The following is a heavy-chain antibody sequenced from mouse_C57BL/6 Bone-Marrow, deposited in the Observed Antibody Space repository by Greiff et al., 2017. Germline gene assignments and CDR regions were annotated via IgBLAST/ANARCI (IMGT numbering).Heavy chain of an antibody. J-gene: IGHJ1*03. D-gene: IGHD2-5*01. CDR2: IYPGSGST. V-gene: IGHV1-55*01. CDR1: GYTFTSYW. Sequence: VQLQQPGAELVKPGASVKMSCKASGYTFTSYWITWVKQRPGQGLEWIGDIYPGSGSTNYNEKFKSKATLTVDTSSSTAYMQLSILTSEDSAVYYGARAYYSNYWYFDVWGTGTTVTVSS. CDR3: ARAYYSNYWYFDV.